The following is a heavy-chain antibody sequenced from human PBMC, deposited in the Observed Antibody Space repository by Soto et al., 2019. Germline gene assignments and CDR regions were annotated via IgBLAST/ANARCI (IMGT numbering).Heavy chain of an antibody. V-gene: IGHV4-30-4*01. Sequence: LSLTCAVSGDSISSSDYFWTWIRQSPGKGLEWIGYIYHSGSTNYNPSLQSRVSILVDTSKNQFSLRLSSVTAEDTAVYYCASELSGYAFGPGEVHWGRGTLVTVSS. D-gene: IGHD6-25*01. CDR1: GDSISSSDYF. J-gene: IGHJ4*02. CDR3: ASELSGYAFGPGEVH. CDR2: IYHSGST.